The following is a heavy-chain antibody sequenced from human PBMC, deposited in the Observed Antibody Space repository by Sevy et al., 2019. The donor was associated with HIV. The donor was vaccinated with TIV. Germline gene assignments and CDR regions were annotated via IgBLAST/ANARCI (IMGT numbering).Heavy chain of an antibody. V-gene: IGHV3-74*01. CDR2: INSDGSST. J-gene: IGHJ4*02. CDR1: GFTFSSYW. CDR3: ASQYYDFWSGYYHPFDY. D-gene: IGHD3-3*01. Sequence: GGSLRLSCAASGFTFSSYWMHWVRQAPGKGLVWVSRINSDGSSTSYGDSVKGRFTISRDNAKNKRYLQMNSLRAEGTAVYYCASQYYDFWSGYYHPFDYWGQGTLVTVSS.